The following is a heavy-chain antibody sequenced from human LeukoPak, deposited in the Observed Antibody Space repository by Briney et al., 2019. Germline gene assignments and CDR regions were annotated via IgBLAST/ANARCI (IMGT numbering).Heavy chain of an antibody. CDR2: ISGSGGST. CDR3: AKGSPYYYDSSGPYYYYYYMDV. V-gene: IGHV3-23*01. D-gene: IGHD3-22*01. J-gene: IGHJ6*03. Sequence: PGGSLRLSCAASGFTFSSYAMSWVRQAPGKGLEWVSAISGSGGSTYYADSVKGRFTISRDNSKNTLYLQMNSLRAEDTAVYYCAKGSPYYYDSSGPYYYYYYMDVWGKGTTVTVS. CDR1: GFTFSSYA.